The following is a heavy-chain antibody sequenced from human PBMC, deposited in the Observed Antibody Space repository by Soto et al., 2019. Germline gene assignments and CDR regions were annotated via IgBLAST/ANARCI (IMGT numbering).Heavy chain of an antibody. J-gene: IGHJ4*02. D-gene: IGHD3-10*01. CDR2: IIHIFGTP. CDR1: VGIFSTYA. Sequence: QVQLVQSGAAVKKPESSVKVSCKASVGIFSTYAISWLRQAPGQGLEWMGGIIHIFGTPNYAQRFQGRVTNTADESTPTSYMELSRLKSEATAVYYCARDRDAYGSWNYYNRLYFWGQGPLVTVSS. V-gene: IGHV1-69*01. CDR3: ARDRDAYGSWNYYNRLYF.